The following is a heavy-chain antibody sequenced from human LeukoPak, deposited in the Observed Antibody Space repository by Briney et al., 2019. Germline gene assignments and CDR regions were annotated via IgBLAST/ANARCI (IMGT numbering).Heavy chain of an antibody. V-gene: IGHV3-15*01. CDR3: TTGVQVVVVIT. J-gene: IGHJ5*02. Sequence: GGSLRLSRAASGFTFSNAWMSWVRQAPGKGLEWVGRIKSKTDGGTTDYAAPVKGRFTISRDDSKNTLYLQMNSLKTEDTAVYYCTTGVQVVVVITWGQGTLVTVSS. D-gene: IGHD3-22*01. CDR2: IKSKTDGGTT. CDR1: GFTFSNAW.